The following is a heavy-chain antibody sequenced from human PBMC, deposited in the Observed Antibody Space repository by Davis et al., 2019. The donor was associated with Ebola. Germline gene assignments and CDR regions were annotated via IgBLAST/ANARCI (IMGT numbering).Heavy chain of an antibody. V-gene: IGHV3-21*01. CDR1: GFTFSTYS. Sequence: GESLKISCAASGFTFSTYSMSWVRQAPGKGLEWVSSISSDSDYIYYADSAKGRFTISRDNAKNMLYLQMNSLRAEDTAVYYCARDGTVNVASLDYWGQGILVTVSS. J-gene: IGHJ4*02. CDR3: ARDGTVNVASLDY. D-gene: IGHD3/OR15-3a*01. CDR2: ISSDSDYI.